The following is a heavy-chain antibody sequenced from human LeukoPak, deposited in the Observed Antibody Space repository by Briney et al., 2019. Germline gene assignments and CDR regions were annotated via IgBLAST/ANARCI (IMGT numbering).Heavy chain of an antibody. Sequence: SVKVSCKASGGTFSTNAISWVRQAPGQGLEWMGGVLPIFGTPNYAPKFQGRVTITADESTSTAYMELSSLTSEDTAVYYCARDQALVSSRRFDYWGQGTLVTVSS. CDR1: GGTFSTNA. D-gene: IGHD2-2*01. CDR2: VLPIFGTP. J-gene: IGHJ4*02. CDR3: ARDQALVSSRRFDY. V-gene: IGHV1-69*01.